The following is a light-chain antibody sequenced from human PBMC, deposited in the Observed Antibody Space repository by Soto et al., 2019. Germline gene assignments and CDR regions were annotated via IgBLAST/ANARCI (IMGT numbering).Light chain of an antibody. J-gene: IGLJ2*01. CDR2: DNN. CDR1: RSNIGDNY. CDR3: GTWDSSLSTVV. V-gene: IGLV1-51*01. Sequence: QSALSQPPSVSAAPGQKVTISCSGSRSNIGDNYVSSYQQLPGTAPTLLIYDNNKRPSGIPDRFSGSKSGTPATLGITVLQTGDEANYYCGTWDSSLSTVVFGGGTKVTVL.